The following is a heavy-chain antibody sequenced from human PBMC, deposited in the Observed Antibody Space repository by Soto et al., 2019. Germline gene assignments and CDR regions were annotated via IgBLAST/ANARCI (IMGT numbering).Heavy chain of an antibody. CDR2: IYHSGST. V-gene: IGHV4-4*02. J-gene: IGHJ6*02. Sequence: SVTLSLTCAVSGGSISSSNWWSWVRQPPGKGLEWIGEIYHSGSTNYNPSLKSRVTISVDKSRNQFSLKLSSVTAADTAVYYCARAHTPHYYGMDVWGQGTTVTVSS. CDR3: ARAHTPHYYGMDV. CDR1: GGSISSSNW.